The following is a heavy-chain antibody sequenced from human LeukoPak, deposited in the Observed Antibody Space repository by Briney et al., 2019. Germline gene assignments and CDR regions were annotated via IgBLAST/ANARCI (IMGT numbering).Heavy chain of an antibody. CDR1: GGSISSGGYY. CDR2: IYYSGST. J-gene: IGHJ6*04. CDR3: ARVHPSYYYYGMDV. V-gene: IGHV4-31*03. Sequence: SETLSLTCTVSGGSISSGGYYWGWIRQHPGKGLEWIGYIYYSGSTYYNPSLKSRVTISVDTSKNQFSLKLSSVTAADTAVYYCARVHPSYYYYGMDVWGKGTTVTVSS.